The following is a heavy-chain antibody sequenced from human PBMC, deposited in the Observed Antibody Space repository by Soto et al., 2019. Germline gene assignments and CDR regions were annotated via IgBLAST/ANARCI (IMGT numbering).Heavy chain of an antibody. CDR3: AGGGVRGVITRTRDYYGMDV. Sequence: KVSCKVSGYTLTELSMHWVRQMPGKGLEWMGRIDPSDSYTNYSPSFQGHVTISADKSISTAYLQWSSLKASDTAMYYCAGGGVRGVITRTRDYYGMDVWGQGTTVTVSS. V-gene: IGHV5-10-1*01. CDR2: IDPSDSYT. J-gene: IGHJ6*02. CDR1: GYTLTELS. D-gene: IGHD3-10*01.